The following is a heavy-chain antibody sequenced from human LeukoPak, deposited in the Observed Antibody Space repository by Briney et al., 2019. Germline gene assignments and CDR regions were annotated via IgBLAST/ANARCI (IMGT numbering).Heavy chain of an antibody. CDR1: GFTFSDYA. CDR2: ISGSGGST. Sequence: GRSLRLSCAASGFTFSDYAMHWVRQAPGKGLEWVSSISGSGGSTYYADSVKGRFTIPRDNSKNTLYLQMNSLRAEDTAVYYCAKVGPYYDFWSGYFSDYWGQGTLVTVSS. J-gene: IGHJ4*02. V-gene: IGHV3-23*01. D-gene: IGHD3-3*01. CDR3: AKVGPYYDFWSGYFSDY.